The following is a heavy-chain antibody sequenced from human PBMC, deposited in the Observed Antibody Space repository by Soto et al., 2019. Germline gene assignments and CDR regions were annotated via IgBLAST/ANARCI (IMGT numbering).Heavy chain of an antibody. CDR3: ARDYYDSSGYYY. D-gene: IGHD3-22*01. J-gene: IGHJ4*02. CDR1: GGTFSSYA. V-gene: IGHV1-69*06. Sequence: PSVKVSCKASGGTFSSYAISWVRQAPGQGLEWMGGIIPIFGTANYAQKFQGRVTITADKSTSTAYKELSSLRSEDKAVYYCARDYYDSSGYYYWGQGTLVTVSS. CDR2: IIPIFGTA.